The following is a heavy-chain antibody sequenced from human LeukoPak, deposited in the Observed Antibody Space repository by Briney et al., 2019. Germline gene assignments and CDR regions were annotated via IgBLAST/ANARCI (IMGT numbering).Heavy chain of an antibody. CDR2: IYYSGST. D-gene: IGHD6-13*01. CDR3: ARGDSSTWSFKI. Sequence: SQTLSLTCTVSGGSISSGDYYWSWIRQPPGKGLEWIAYIYYSGSTSYNPSLKSRVTISVDTSKNQFSLKLSSVTAAGTAVYYCARGDSSTWSFKIWGQGTLVTVSS. CDR1: GGSISSGDYY. J-gene: IGHJ4*02. V-gene: IGHV4-30-4*01.